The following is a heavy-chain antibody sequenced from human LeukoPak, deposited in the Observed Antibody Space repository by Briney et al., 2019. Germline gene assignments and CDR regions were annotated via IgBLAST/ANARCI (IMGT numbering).Heavy chain of an antibody. Sequence: GRSLRLSCATSAFTLSSYAMHWVRKAPGKGLEWVAVISYDGSNKYYADSVKGRFPISRDNSKNTQYLQMNNLRAEDTAVYYCARDIYSYGPNWFDPWGQGTLVTVSS. D-gene: IGHD5-18*01. J-gene: IGHJ5*02. CDR2: ISYDGSNK. V-gene: IGHV3-30-3*01. CDR1: AFTLSSYA. CDR3: ARDIYSYGPNWFDP.